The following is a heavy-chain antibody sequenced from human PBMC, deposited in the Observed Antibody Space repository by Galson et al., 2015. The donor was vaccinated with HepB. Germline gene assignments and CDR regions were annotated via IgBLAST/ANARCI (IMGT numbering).Heavy chain of an antibody. CDR2: IWYDGSNK. J-gene: IGHJ3*02. CDR1: GFTFDDYT. D-gene: IGHD6-13*01. Sequence: SLRLSCAASGFTFDDYTMHWVRQAPGKGLEWVAVIWYDGSNKYYADSVKGRFTISRDNSKNTLYLQMNSLRAEDTAVYYCARERIGIAAGGDAFDIWGQGTMVTVSS. V-gene: IGHV3-33*08. CDR3: ARERIGIAAGGDAFDI.